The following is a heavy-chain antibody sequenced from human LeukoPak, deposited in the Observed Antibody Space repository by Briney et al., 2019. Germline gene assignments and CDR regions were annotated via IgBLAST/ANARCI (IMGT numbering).Heavy chain of an antibody. CDR1: GGSISSGSYC. Sequence: SQTLSLTCTVSGGSISSGSYCWSWIRQPAGKGLEWIGHIHTSGNTNYNPSLKSRLTMSVDTSKNQFSLKLSSVTAADTAVYYCARARVNGERRDYYYYMDVWGKGTTVTVSS. D-gene: IGHD3-10*01. CDR3: ARARVNGERRDYYYYMDV. V-gene: IGHV4-61*09. CDR2: IHTSGNT. J-gene: IGHJ6*03.